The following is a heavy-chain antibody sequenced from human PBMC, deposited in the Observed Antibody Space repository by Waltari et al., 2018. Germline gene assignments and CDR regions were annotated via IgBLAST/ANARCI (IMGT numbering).Heavy chain of an antibody. CDR2: IVPIVGLV. Sequence: QVQLVQSGPEVQKPGSSVKVPCKGSGGILRRPATNWVRQAPGQGLEWMGRIVPIVGLVNYAQKFQGRVSITADKFTSIAYMELSGLRSEDTAVYYCARSGVAVAGSYFDYWGQGALVTVSS. CDR1: GGILRRPA. D-gene: IGHD6-19*01. V-gene: IGHV1-69*04. CDR3: ARSGVAVAGSYFDY. J-gene: IGHJ4*02.